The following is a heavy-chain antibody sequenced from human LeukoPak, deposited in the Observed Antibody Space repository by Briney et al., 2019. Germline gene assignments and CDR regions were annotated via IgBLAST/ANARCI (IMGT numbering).Heavy chain of an antibody. CDR2: ISGSGGST. CDR3: AKDLGSTPDAFAI. D-gene: IGHD6-25*01. J-gene: IGHJ3*02. V-gene: IGHV3-23*01. CDR1: GFTFSSYA. Sequence: PTGGSLRLSCAASGFTFSSYAMSWVRQAPGKGLEWVSAISGSGGSTYYADSVKGRFTISRDNSKNTLYLQMNSLRAEDTAVYYCAKDLGSTPDAFAIWGQGTMVTVSS.